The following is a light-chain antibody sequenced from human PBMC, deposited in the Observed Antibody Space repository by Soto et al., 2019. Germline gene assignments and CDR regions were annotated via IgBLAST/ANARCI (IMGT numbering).Light chain of an antibody. CDR2: GND. CDR1: SSNIGGNI. J-gene: IGLJ2*01. V-gene: IGLV1-44*01. Sequence: VLTQPPSASGTPGQRVTISCSGSSSNIGGNIVNWYQQLPGTAPKLLIFGNDQRPSWVPDRFSGSKSGTSASLAISGLQSEDEANYYCAAWDDSLNGVVFGGGTQLTVL. CDR3: AAWDDSLNGVV.